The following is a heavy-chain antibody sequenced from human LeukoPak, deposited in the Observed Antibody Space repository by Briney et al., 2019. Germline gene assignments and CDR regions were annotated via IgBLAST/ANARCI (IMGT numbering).Heavy chain of an antibody. J-gene: IGHJ5*02. V-gene: IGHV4-39*01. D-gene: IGHD2-2*01. CDR3: ASARYYCSSTSCYAGDSWFDP. CDR1: GGSISSSSYY. CDR2: IYYSGST. Sequence: SETLSLTCTVSGGSISSSSYYWGWIRQPPGKGLEWIGSIYYSGSTYYNPSLKGRVTISVDTSKNQFSLKLSSVTAADTAVYYCASARYYCSSTSCYAGDSWFDPWGQGTLVTVSS.